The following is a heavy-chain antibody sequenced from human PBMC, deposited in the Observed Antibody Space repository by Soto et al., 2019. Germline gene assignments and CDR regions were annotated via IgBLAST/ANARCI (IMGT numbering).Heavy chain of an antibody. CDR1: GFTFSTFA. V-gene: IGHV3-23*01. D-gene: IGHD1-1*01. CDR3: ATQDFRGTTGTT. J-gene: IGHJ4*02. CDR2: ISGGSERT. Sequence: EVQLLESGGDFVQPGGSLRLSCAASGFTFSTFAMGWVRQAPGRGLEWLSLISGGSERTYYANSVKGRFTVSRDNSKNTLYLQMNSLRVEDTAVYYCATQDFRGTTGTTWGQGTLVTVSS.